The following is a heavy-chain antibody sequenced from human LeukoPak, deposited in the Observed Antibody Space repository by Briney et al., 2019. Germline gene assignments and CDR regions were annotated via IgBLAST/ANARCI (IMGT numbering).Heavy chain of an antibody. CDR3: ANGQWLVSSLDY. V-gene: IGHV3-23*01. Sequence: GGSLRLSCAASGFTFSSYAMSWVRQAPGKGLDWVSAISGSGGSTYYADSVKGRFTISRDNSKNTLYLQMNSLRAEDTAVYYCANGQWLVSSLDYWGQGTLVTVSS. CDR1: GFTFSSYA. J-gene: IGHJ4*02. D-gene: IGHD6-19*01. CDR2: ISGSGGST.